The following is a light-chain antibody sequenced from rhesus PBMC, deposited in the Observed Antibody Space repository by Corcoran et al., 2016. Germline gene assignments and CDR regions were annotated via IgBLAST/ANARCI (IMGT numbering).Light chain of an antibody. CDR1: SSDIGDYKR. Sequence: QAAPTQSPSVSGSPGQSVTISCTGTSSDIGDYKRVSWYQQHPGKAPKLRIYEFSKRPSGVSDRFSGAKSGNTASLTISGLQAEDEADYFCSSYASSSTYIFGAGTRLTVL. J-gene: IGLJ1*01. CDR2: EFS. V-gene: IGLV2-13*03. CDR3: SSYASSSTYI.